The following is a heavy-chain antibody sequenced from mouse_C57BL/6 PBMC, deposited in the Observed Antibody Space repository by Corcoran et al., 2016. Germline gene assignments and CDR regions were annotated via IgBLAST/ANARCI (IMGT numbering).Heavy chain of an antibody. J-gene: IGHJ2*01. D-gene: IGHD4-1*01. CDR1: GTTFTTYG. CDR3: ARWCGTEYY. CDR2: INTYSGVP. V-gene: IGHV9-3*01. Sequence: QIQLVQSGPELRKPGETVQISCTASGTTFTTYGMRWVKQAPGKGLKWMGWINTYSGVPTYADDFKGRFAFSLETSARTAYLQINNLKNEDPATYFCARWCGTEYYWGQGTTLTVSS.